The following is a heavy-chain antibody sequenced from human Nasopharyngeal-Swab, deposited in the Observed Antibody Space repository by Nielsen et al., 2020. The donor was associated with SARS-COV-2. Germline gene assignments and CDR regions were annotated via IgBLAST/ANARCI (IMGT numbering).Heavy chain of an antibody. J-gene: IGHJ4*02. Sequence: SETPSLTCTVSGGSISSYYWSWIRQPPGKGLEWIGYIYYSGSTNYNPSLKSRVTISVDTSKNQFSLKLSSVTAADTAVYYCARDRRGGDGFDYWGQGTLVTVSS. V-gene: IGHV4-59*01. CDR2: IYYSGST. CDR1: GGSISSYY. D-gene: IGHD2-21*02. CDR3: ARDRRGGDGFDY.